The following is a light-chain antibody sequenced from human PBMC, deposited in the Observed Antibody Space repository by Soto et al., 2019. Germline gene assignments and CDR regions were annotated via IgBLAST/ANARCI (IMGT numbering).Light chain of an antibody. CDR3: QQSYSTPIT. CDR1: QTISSW. J-gene: IGKJ5*01. Sequence: DRRMTQCPSTLSGSVGDRVTRTCGASQTISSWLAWYQQKPGKAPRLLIYAASSLQSGVPSRFSGSGSGTDFTLTISSLHTADFATYYCQQSYSTPITFGQGTRLEI. V-gene: IGKV1-39*01. CDR2: AAS.